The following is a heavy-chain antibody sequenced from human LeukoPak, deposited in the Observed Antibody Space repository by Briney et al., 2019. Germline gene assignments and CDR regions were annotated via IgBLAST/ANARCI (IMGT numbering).Heavy chain of an antibody. CDR3: ATLGRPARAWGDAVDM. D-gene: IGHD6-6*01. CDR2: VNPSDGST. Sequence: ASVKVSCKTSGYTFTTYYMHWVRQAPGQGLEWMGLVNPSDGSTTYAHKFQGRVSMTRDLSTSTVYMELSSLRSDDTAVYYCATLGRPARAWGDAVDMWGQGTMVTVSS. CDR1: GYTFTTYY. J-gene: IGHJ3*02. V-gene: IGHV1-46*01.